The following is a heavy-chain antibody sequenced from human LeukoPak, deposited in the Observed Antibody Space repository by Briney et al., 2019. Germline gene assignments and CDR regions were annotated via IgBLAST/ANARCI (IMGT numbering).Heavy chain of an antibody. Sequence: SETLSLTCTVSGGSISSYYWSWIRQPPGKGLEWIGYIYYSGSTNHNPSLKSRVTISVDTSKNQFSLKLSSVTAADTAVYYCAREGFMINAFDIWGQGTMVTVSS. CDR1: GGSISSYY. D-gene: IGHD3-22*01. CDR3: AREGFMINAFDI. J-gene: IGHJ3*02. CDR2: IYYSGST. V-gene: IGHV4-59*01.